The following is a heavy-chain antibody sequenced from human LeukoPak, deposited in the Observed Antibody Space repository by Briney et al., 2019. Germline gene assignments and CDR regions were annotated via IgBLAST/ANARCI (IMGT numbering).Heavy chain of an antibody. CDR2: ISGSGGST. V-gene: IGHV3-23*01. CDR3: AKDPLVRGVTYDY. Sequence: PGGSLRLSCAASGFTFSSYAMSWVRQAPGKGLEWVSAISGSGGSTYYADSVKGRFTISRDNSKNTLYLQVNSLRVEDTAVYYCAKDPLVRGVTYDYWGQGTLVTVSS. D-gene: IGHD3-10*01. J-gene: IGHJ4*02. CDR1: GFTFSSYA.